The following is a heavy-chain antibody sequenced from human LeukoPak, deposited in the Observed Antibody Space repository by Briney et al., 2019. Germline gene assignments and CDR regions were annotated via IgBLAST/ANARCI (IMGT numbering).Heavy chain of an antibody. CDR3: ARDLIGAMVWGVISSGWFDP. J-gene: IGHJ5*02. D-gene: IGHD3-10*01. Sequence: ASETLSLTCAVSGYSISSGYYWGWIRQPPGKGLEWIGSIYHSGSTYYNPSLKSRVTISVDTSKNQFSLKLSSVTAADTAVYYCARDLIGAMVWGVISSGWFDPWGQGTLVTVSS. CDR1: GYSISSGYY. CDR2: IYHSGST. V-gene: IGHV4-38-2*02.